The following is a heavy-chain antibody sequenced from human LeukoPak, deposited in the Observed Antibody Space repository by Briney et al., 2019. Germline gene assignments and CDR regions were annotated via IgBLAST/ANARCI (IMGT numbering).Heavy chain of an antibody. D-gene: IGHD3-10*01. Sequence: GGSLRLSCAASGLTFSSYNMNWVRQAPGKGLEWVSFISSSSNYIYYTDSVKGRFTISRDNAKNSLFLQMNSLRAEDTAVYYCAKDGPGLMVRGASPYYMDVWGKGTTVTISS. CDR1: GLTFSSYN. CDR2: ISSSSNYI. V-gene: IGHV3-21*04. CDR3: AKDGPGLMVRGASPYYMDV. J-gene: IGHJ6*03.